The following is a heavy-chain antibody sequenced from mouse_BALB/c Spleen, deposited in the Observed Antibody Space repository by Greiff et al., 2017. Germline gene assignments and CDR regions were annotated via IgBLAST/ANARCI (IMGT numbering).Heavy chain of an antibody. Sequence: EVQVVESGGGLVKPGGSLKLSCAASGFTFSSYAMSWVRQSPEKRLEWVAEISSGGSYTYYPDTVTGRFTISRDNAKNTLYLEMSSLRSEDTAMYYCARARYGSSYFDYWGQGTTLTVSS. V-gene: IGHV5-9-4*01. CDR3: ARARYGSSYFDY. J-gene: IGHJ2*01. D-gene: IGHD1-1*01. CDR1: GFTFSSYA. CDR2: ISSGGSYT.